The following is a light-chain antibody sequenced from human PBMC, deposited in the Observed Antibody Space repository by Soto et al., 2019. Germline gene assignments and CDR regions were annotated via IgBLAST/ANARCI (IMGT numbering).Light chain of an antibody. V-gene: IGKV1-39*01. Sequence: DIELTQSPSSLSASVGDRVTITCRASQSISSYLNWYQQKPGKAPKLLIYAASSLQSGVPSRFSGSGSGTEFTLTISSLQSEDFATYYCQQFNNCPLTFGGGTKVDIK. J-gene: IGKJ4*01. CDR1: QSISSY. CDR2: AAS. CDR3: QQFNNCPLT.